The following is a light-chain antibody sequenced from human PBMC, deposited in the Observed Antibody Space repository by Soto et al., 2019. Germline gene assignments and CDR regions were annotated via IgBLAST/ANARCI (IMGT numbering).Light chain of an antibody. V-gene: IGLV2-23*02. J-gene: IGLJ1*01. CDR2: EVS. CDR3: GPYAGTLFV. CDR1: SSDVGSYNL. Sequence: QSVLTQPASVSGSPGQSITISCTGTSSDVGSYNLVSWYQQHPGKAPKLMIYEVSKRPSGVSNRFSGSKSGNTASLTISALQAEDEAVFYSGPYAGTLFVFGPGTKVTVL.